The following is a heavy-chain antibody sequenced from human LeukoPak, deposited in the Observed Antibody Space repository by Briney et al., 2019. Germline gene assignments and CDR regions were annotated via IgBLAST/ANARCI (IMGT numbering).Heavy chain of an antibody. Sequence: PSETLSPSCTVSGGSISSYYWSWIRQPPGKGLEWIGYIYYSGSTNYNPSLKSRVTISVDTSKNQFSLKLSSVTAADTAVYYCAREAPADYWGQGTLVTVSS. J-gene: IGHJ4*02. CDR3: AREAPADY. V-gene: IGHV4-59*01. CDR2: IYYSGST. CDR1: GGSISSYY.